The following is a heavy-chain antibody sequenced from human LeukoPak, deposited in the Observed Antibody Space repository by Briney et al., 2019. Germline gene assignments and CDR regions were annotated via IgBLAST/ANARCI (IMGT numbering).Heavy chain of an antibody. CDR2: IYTSGGT. CDR1: GGSISSYY. V-gene: IGHV4-4*07. D-gene: IGHD3-22*01. CDR3: ASGETYYYDSSGYFPYYYYYGMDV. Sequence: KSSETLSLTCTVSGGSISSYYWSWIRQPAGKGLEWIGRIYTSGGTNYNPSLKSRVTMSVDTSKNQFSLKLSSVTAADTAVYYCASGETYYYDSSGYFPYYYYYGMDVWGQGTTVTVSS. J-gene: IGHJ6*02.